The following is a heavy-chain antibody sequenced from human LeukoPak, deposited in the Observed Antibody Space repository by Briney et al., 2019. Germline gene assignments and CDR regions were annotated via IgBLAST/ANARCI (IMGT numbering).Heavy chain of an antibody. J-gene: IGHJ3*02. Sequence: PSETLSLTCTVSGGSISGYYWSWIRQPPGKGLEWIGYIYYSGSTNYNPSLKCRVTISVDTSKNQFSLELSSVTAADTAVYYCARAPVFHSFDIWGQGTMVTVSS. CDR1: GGSISGYY. CDR3: ARAPVFHSFDI. CDR2: IYYSGST. D-gene: IGHD2-2*01. V-gene: IGHV4-59*01.